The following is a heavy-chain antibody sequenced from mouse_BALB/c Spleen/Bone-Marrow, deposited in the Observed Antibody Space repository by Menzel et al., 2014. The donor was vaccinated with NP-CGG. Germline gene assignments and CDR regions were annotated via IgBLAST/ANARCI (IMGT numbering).Heavy chain of an antibody. CDR1: GFTFSNYG. CDR3: VRGNYGNYVDYFDF. CDR2: INSNGGST. Sequence: EVQLVESGGGLVQPGGSLKLSCAASGFTFSNYGMSWVRQTPDKRLELVATINSNGGSTYYPDSVKGRFTISRDTAKNTLYLQMGSLKSEETAMYYCVRGNYGNYVDYFDFWGQGTPLTVSS. J-gene: IGHJ2*01. V-gene: IGHV5-6-3*01. D-gene: IGHD2-1*01.